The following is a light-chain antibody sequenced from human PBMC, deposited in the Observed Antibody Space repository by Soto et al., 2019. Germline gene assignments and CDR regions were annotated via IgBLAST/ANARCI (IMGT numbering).Light chain of an antibody. CDR3: QQLNSYPKT. CDR2: AAS. J-gene: IGKJ1*01. CDR1: QGISSY. Sequence: DIQLTQSPSFLSASVGDRVTITCRASQGISSYLAWYQQKPGKAPKLLIYAASTLQSGVPSRFSGSGSGTAFTLTISSRQPEDFANYYCQQLNSYPKTFGQGTKVEIK. V-gene: IGKV1-9*01.